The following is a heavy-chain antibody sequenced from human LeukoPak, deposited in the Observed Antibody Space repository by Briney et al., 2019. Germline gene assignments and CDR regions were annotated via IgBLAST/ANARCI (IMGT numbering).Heavy chain of an antibody. CDR1: GGSISSYY. CDR2: IYYSGST. J-gene: IGHJ6*03. D-gene: IGHD2-2*01. V-gene: IGHV4-59*01. CDR3: ARGGSYQLLGHYYYYYMDV. Sequence: PSETLSLTCTVSGGSISSYYWSWIRQPPGKGLEWIGYIYYSGSTNYNPSLKSRVTISVDTSKNQFSLKLSSVTAADTAVYYCARGGSYQLLGHYYYYYMDVWGKGTTVTVSS.